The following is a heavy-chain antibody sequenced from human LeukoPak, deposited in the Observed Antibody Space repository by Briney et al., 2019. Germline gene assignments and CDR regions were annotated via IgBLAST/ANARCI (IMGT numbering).Heavy chain of an antibody. D-gene: IGHD3-16*01. CDR3: ARGGGLDV. CDR1: GFTFSSYW. CDR2: INHNGNVN. V-gene: IGHV3-7*03. Sequence: GGSLRLSCAASGFTFSSYWMNWSRQAPGKGLEWVASINHNGNVNYYVDSVKGRFTISRDNAKNSLYLQMSNLRAEDTAVYFRARGGGLDVWGQGATVTVSS. J-gene: IGHJ6*02.